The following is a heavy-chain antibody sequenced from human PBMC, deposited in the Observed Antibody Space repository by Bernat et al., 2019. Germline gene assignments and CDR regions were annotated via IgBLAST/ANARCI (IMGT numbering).Heavy chain of an antibody. V-gene: IGHV3-53*02. D-gene: IGHD3-10*01. CDR2: IYSGGST. Sequence: EVQLVETGGGLIQPGGSLRLSCAASGFTVSSNYMSWVRQAPGKGLEWVSVIYSGGSTYYADSVKGRFTISRDNSKNTLYLQMNSLRAEDTAVYYCATYGSGSLLYWYFDLWGRGTLVTVSS. CDR3: ATYGSGSLLYWYFDL. J-gene: IGHJ2*01. CDR1: GFTVSSNY.